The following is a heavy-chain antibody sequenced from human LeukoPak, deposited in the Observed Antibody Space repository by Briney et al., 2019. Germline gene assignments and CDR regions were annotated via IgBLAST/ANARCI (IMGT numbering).Heavy chain of an antibody. V-gene: IGHV3-23*01. CDR2: ISGSGGST. D-gene: IGHD3-22*01. CDR1: GFTFSSYA. CDR3: AKAKGYYDSSGYYPDVFDI. Sequence: PGGSLRLSCAASGFTFSSYAMSWVRQAPGKGLEWVSAISGSGGSTYYADSVKGRFTISRDNSKNTLYLQMNSLRAEDTAVYYCAKAKGYYDSSGYYPDVFDIWGQGTMVTVSS. J-gene: IGHJ3*02.